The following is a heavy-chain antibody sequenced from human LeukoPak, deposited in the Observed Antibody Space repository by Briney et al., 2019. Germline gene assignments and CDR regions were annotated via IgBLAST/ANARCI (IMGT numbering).Heavy chain of an antibody. CDR2: IDWDDDK. V-gene: IGHV2-70*04. D-gene: IGHD2-21*02. Sequence: SGPALVKPTQTLTLTCTFSGFSLSTSGMRVGWIRQPPGKALEWLARIDWDDDKFYSTSLKTRLTISKDTSKSQVVLTMTNMDPVDTATYYCARTPYCGGDCYVDYWGQGTLVTVSS. CDR3: ARTPYCGGDCYVDY. CDR1: GFSLSTSGMR. J-gene: IGHJ4*02.